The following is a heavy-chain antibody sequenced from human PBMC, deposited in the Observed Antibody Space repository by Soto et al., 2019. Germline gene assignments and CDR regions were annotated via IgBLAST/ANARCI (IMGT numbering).Heavy chain of an antibody. CDR3: ARHMTKYYDFWSGYSIPDYYYYYMDV. CDR1: GGSISSYY. V-gene: IGHV4-59*08. Sequence: QVQLQESGPGLVKPSETLSLTCTVSGGSISSYYWSWIRQPPGKGLEWIGYISYSGSTNYNPSLKRRVTISVDTSKNQFSLKLSSVTAADPAVYYCARHMTKYYDFWSGYSIPDYYYYYMDVWGKGTTVTVSS. J-gene: IGHJ6*03. D-gene: IGHD3-3*01. CDR2: ISYSGST.